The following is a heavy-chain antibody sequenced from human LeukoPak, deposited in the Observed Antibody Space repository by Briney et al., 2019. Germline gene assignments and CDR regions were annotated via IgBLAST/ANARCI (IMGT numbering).Heavy chain of an antibody. CDR3: ARAPDGSGSSHSDY. CDR1: GFTFSSYG. CDR2: ISYDGSNK. Sequence: GGSLRLSCAASGFTFSSYGMHWVRQAPGKGLEWVAVISYDGSNKYYADSVKGRFTISRDNAKNSLYLQMNSLRAEDTAVYYCARAPDGSGSSHSDYWGQGTLVTVSS. J-gene: IGHJ4*02. V-gene: IGHV3-30*03. D-gene: IGHD3-10*01.